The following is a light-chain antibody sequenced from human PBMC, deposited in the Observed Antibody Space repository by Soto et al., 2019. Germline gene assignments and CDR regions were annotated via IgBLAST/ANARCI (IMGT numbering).Light chain of an antibody. CDR3: ATWDFSLSAGV. CDR2: DNN. CDR1: RSNIGNNY. V-gene: IGLV1-51*01. J-gene: IGLJ2*01. Sequence: QSVLTQPPSVSAAPGQTVTISCSGSRSNIGNNYVSWYQQLPGTAPKLLIYDNNERPSGIPDRFSGSKSGTSATLGITGLQTGDEADYYCATWDFSLSAGVFGGGTKLTVL.